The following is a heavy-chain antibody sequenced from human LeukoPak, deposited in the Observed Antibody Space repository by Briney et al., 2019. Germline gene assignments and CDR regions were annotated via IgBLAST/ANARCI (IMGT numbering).Heavy chain of an antibody. CDR2: IFHGGNT. V-gene: IGHV4-4*02. Sequence: SGTLSLTCDVSGASISSNNWWSWVRQPPGKGLEWIGEIFHGGNTNYNPSLKGRVTISVDKSNNQFSLKLSSVTAADTAVYYCARNKESNSWYPVFDYWGQGILVTVSS. J-gene: IGHJ4*02. CDR1: GASISSNNW. CDR3: ARNKESNSWYPVFDY. D-gene: IGHD6-13*01.